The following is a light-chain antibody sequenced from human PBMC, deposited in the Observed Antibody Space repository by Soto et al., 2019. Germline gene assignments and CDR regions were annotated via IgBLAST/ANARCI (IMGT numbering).Light chain of an antibody. V-gene: IGKV3-15*01. CDR2: GAS. Sequence: EIVMTQSPGTLSVSPGERATLSCRDSQSVSSNLAWYQQKPGQAPRLLIYGASTRATGIPARFSGSVSGTEFTLTISSLQSEDFAVYYCQQYNNWPPTTFGQGTKLDIK. CDR1: QSVSSN. CDR3: QQYNNWPPTT. J-gene: IGKJ1*01.